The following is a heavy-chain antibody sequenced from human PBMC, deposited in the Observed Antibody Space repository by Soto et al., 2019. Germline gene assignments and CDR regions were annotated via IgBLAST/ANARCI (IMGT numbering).Heavy chain of an antibody. CDR3: ARDGRGLYDSSGYTLNWFDP. CDR2: IYHSGST. V-gene: IGHV4-4*02. D-gene: IGHD3-22*01. CDR1: GGSISSSNW. J-gene: IGHJ5*02. Sequence: SETLSLTCAVSGGSISSSNWWSWVRQPPGKGLEWIGEIYHSGSTNYNPSLKSRVTISVDKSKNQFSLKLSSVTAADTAVYYCARDGRGLYDSSGYTLNWFDPWGQGTLVT.